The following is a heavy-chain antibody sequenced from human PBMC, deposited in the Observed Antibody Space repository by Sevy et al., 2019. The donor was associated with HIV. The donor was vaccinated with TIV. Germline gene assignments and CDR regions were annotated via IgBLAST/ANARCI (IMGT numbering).Heavy chain of an antibody. V-gene: IGHV1-18*01. CDR1: GYTFTSYR. CDR3: ARAYCTGGRCHSLAY. J-gene: IGHJ4*02. Sequence: ASVKVSCKASGYTFTSYRITWVRQAPGQGLECMGWVSPHNGDPNYVQKFQGRVTMTTDTSTSTAYMELRSLRSDDTAVYYCARAYCTGGRCHSLAYWGQGSLVTVSS. D-gene: IGHD2-15*01. CDR2: VSPHNGDP.